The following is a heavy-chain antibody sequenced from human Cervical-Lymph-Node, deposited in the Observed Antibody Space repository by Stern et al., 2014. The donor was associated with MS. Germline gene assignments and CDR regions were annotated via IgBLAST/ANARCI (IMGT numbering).Heavy chain of an antibody. V-gene: IGHV2-5*02. D-gene: IGHD5-18*01. J-gene: IGHJ4*02. CDR1: GVSLSTSGVG. CDR3: ARGLEIRLWADY. CDR2: IYWDDDK. Sequence: QITLKESGPTLVKPTQTLTLTCTFSGVSLSTSGVGVGWIRQPPGKALEWLALIYWDDDKRYSPSLKSRLTITKDTSKNQVVLTMTNMDPVDTATYYCARGLEIRLWADYWGQGTLVTVSS.